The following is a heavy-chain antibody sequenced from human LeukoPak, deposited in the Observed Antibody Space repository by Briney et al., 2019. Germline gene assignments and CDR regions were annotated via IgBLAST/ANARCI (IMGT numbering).Heavy chain of an antibody. CDR2: IKQDGSEQ. Sequence: GGSLRLSCAASGFTYSSHRMSWVRLAPGKGLEWVAYIKQDGSEQHYVDSVKGRFTISRDNAKNSLYLQMNSLRAEDTAVYYCATTDGMVADYWGQGTLVTVSS. V-gene: IGHV3-7*01. CDR3: ATTDGMVADY. D-gene: IGHD2-15*01. CDR1: GFTYSSHR. J-gene: IGHJ4*02.